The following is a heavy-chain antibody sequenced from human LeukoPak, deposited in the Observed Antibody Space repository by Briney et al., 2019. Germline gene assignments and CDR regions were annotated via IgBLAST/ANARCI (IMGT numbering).Heavy chain of an antibody. CDR2: INPSGGST. D-gene: IGHD2-21*02. V-gene: IGHV1-46*01. CDR1: GYTFISYF. Sequence: ASVKVSCKASGYTFISYFIHLVRQAPGQGLEWMGIINPSGGSTRYAQKFQGRVTMTRDTSTSTVYMEMSSLRSEDTAVYYCARSGGDAIRPFDYWGQGTLVTVSS. J-gene: IGHJ4*02. CDR3: ARSGGDAIRPFDY.